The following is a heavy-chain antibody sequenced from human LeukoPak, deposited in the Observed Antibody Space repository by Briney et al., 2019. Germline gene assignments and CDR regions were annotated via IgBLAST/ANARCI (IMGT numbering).Heavy chain of an antibody. CDR1: GFTFSSYS. CDR2: ISSSSTI. D-gene: IGHD1-26*01. CDR3: ARDLRVGATRFDY. V-gene: IGHV3-48*01. Sequence: GGSLRLSCAASGFTFSSYSMNWVRQAPGKGLEWVSYISSSSTIYYADSVKGRFTISRDNAKNSLYLQMNSLRAEDTAVYYCARDLRVGATRFDYWGQGTLVTVSS. J-gene: IGHJ4*02.